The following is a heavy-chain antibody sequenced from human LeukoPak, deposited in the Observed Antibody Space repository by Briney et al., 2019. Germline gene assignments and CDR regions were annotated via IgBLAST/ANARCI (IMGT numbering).Heavy chain of an antibody. Sequence: GGSLRLSCAASGFTFSSYAMSWVRQAPGKGLEWVSGINWNGGSTGYADSVKGRFTISRDNAKNSLYLQMNSLRAEDTALYYCARSTGVRSLDYWGQGTLVTVSS. CDR3: ARSTGVRSLDY. V-gene: IGHV3-20*04. J-gene: IGHJ4*02. CDR1: GFTFSSYA. CDR2: INWNGGST. D-gene: IGHD2-8*01.